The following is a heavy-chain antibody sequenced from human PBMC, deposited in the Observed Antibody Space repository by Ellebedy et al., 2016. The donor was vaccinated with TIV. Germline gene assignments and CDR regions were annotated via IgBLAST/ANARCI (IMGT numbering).Heavy chain of an antibody. J-gene: IGHJ4*02. CDR1: GGALRGYS. Sequence: ESLKISCTVFGGALRGYSWIWIRQPPGKGLEWVGEISHSGAANYNPSLTSRVVISMDQAKNQISLTLTSVTVADTAVYFCARGVRAMVTPAGLWGQGTRVAVAS. V-gene: IGHV4-34*01. D-gene: IGHD4/OR15-4a*01. CDR2: ISHSGAA. CDR3: ARGVRAMVTPAGL.